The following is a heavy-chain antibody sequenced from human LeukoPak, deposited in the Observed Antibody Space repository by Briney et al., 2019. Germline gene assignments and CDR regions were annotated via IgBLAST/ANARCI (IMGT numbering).Heavy chain of an antibody. CDR3: ARAGDWYFDL. CDR2: ISYDGSNK. J-gene: IGHJ2*01. D-gene: IGHD7-27*01. CDR1: GFTFSSYG. Sequence: GGSLRLSCAASGFTFSSYGMHWVRQAPGKGLEWVAVISYDGSNKYYVDSVKGRFTISRDNSKNTLYLQMSSLRAEDTAVYYCARAGDWYFDLWGRGTLVTVSS. V-gene: IGHV3-30*03.